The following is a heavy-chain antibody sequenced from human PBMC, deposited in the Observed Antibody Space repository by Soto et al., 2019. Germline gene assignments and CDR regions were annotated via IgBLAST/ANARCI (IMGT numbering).Heavy chain of an antibody. J-gene: IGHJ3*02. CDR3: ARDRGYSPDSFDI. CDR1: GYTFSRYG. Sequence: QVQLEQSGAEVKNPGASVKVSCKASGYTFSRYGISWVRQAPGQGLEWMGWIGAYNGDTNYAQNLQGRVTMTTDTSTSTAYMELTSLRSDDMAMYYCARDRGYSPDSFDIWGQGTMVTVNS. CDR2: IGAYNGDT. V-gene: IGHV1-18*03. D-gene: IGHD5-18*01.